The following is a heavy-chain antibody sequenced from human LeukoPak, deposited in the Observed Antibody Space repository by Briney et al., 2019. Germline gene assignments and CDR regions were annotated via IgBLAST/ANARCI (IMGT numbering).Heavy chain of an antibody. CDR1: GYSFTSYW. D-gene: IGHD6-13*01. V-gene: IGHV5-51*01. CDR2: VFPGDSDT. Sequence: PGESLKISCESSGYSFTSYWIGWVRQMPGKGLEWMGLVFPGDSDTRYSPSFQGQVTISADKSISTAYMQWSSLKASDTAMYYCARYTTAAFDYWGQGTLVTVSS. CDR3: ARYTTAAFDY. J-gene: IGHJ4*02.